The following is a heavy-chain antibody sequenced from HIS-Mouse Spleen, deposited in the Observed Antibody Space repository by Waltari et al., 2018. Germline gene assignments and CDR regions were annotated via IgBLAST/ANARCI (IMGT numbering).Heavy chain of an antibody. D-gene: IGHD6-13*01. CDR3: AREIPYSSSWYDWYFDL. CDR1: GGSISSSSYY. J-gene: IGHJ2*01. CDR2: IYYSGGT. V-gene: IGHV4-39*07. Sequence: QLQLQESGPGLVKPSETLSLTCTVSGGSISSSSYYWGWIRQPPGKGLEWIGSIYYSGGTYYNPSLKSRVTMSVDTSKTQFSLKLSSVTAADTAVYYCAREIPYSSSWYDWYFDLWGRGTLVTVSS.